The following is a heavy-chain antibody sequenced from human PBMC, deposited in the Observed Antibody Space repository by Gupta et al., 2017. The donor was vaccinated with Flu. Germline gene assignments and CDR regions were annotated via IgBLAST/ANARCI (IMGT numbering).Heavy chain of an antibody. D-gene: IGHD6-6*01. CDR2: MNPNSGNT. V-gene: IGHV1-8*01. Sequence: WMGWMNPNSGNTGYAQKFQGRVTMTRNTSISTAYMELSSLRSEDTAVYYCARVGYSSSSRERAYYYYYYMDVWGKGTTVTVSS. J-gene: IGHJ6*03. CDR3: ARVGYSSSSRERAYYYYYYMDV.